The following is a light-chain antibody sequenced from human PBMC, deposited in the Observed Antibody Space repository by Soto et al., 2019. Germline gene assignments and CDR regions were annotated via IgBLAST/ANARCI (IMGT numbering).Light chain of an antibody. V-gene: IGKV1-5*03. J-gene: IGKJ1*01. CDR2: KAS. CDR1: ERISKW. Sequence: IHMSDSPSSLSASVGYSVTITCRASERISKWVALYQQKPGKAPKLLIYKASTLEGGVPSRFKGSGSGTEFTLSISSLQPDDFATYYCQQYNEYSKTFGQGTKV. CDR3: QQYNEYSKT.